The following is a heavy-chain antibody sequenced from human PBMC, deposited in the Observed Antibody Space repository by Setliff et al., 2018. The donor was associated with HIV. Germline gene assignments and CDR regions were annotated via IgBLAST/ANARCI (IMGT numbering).Heavy chain of an antibody. D-gene: IGHD1-1*01. CDR1: GFTFSAYS. Sequence: GGSLRLSCAASGFTFSAYSMNWVRQAPGKGLEWISYISSSGVMYYADSVRGRFTISRDNGKNSLYLQMNSLRGEDTAVYYCARTSTTTGTTLNWFDPWGQGTLVTVSS. CDR2: ISSSGVM. J-gene: IGHJ5*02. CDR3: ARTSTTTGTTLNWFDP. V-gene: IGHV3-48*01.